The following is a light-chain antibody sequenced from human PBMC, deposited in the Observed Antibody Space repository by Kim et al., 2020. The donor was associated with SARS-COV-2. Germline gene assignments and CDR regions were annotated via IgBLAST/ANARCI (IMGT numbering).Light chain of an antibody. Sequence: SPGKTGSITCSGNKMGDKYACWYQQKPGQSPVLVIYKDSKRPSGIPERFSGSNSGNTATLTISGTQAMDEADYYCQAWDSSTAWVFGGGTQLTVL. J-gene: IGLJ3*02. CDR3: QAWDSSTAWV. CDR1: KMGDKY. CDR2: KDS. V-gene: IGLV3-1*01.